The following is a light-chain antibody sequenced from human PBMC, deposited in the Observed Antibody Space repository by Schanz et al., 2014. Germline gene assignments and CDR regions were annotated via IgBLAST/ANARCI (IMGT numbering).Light chain of an antibody. V-gene: IGKV3D-20*02. Sequence: EIVLTQSPGTLSLSPGDWASLSCRASQSVSSSYLAWYQQKAGQAPRLLIYGASSRATGIPDRFSGSGSGTDFTLTITRLEPEDFAVYYCQQRSNWPRTFGQGTKVEIK. CDR3: QQRSNWPRT. CDR1: QSVSSSY. J-gene: IGKJ1*01. CDR2: GAS.